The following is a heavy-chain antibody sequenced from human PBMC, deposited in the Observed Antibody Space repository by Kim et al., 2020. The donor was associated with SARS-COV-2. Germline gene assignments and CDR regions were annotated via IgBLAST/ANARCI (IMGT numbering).Heavy chain of an antibody. J-gene: IGHJ6*02. CDR2: INHSGST. CDR3: AREGCSGGSCYPPRYYYYYYGMDV. Sequence: SETLSLTCAVYGGSFSGYYWSWIRQPPGKGLEWIGEINHSGSTNYNPSLKSRVTISVDTSKNQFSLKLSSVTAADTAVYYCAREGCSGGSCYPPRYYYYYYGMDVWGQGTTVTVSS. CDR1: GGSFSGYY. V-gene: IGHV4-34*01. D-gene: IGHD2-15*01.